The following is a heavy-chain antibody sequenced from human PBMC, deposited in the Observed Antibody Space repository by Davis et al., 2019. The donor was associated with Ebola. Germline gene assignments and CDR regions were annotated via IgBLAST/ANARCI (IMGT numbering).Heavy chain of an antibody. Sequence: GESLKISCAASGFTFNRYNMHWVRQAPGKGLEWISYISSGASTIYYADSVKGRFTISRDNGKNSLYLQMNGLRVEDTAIYYCAKDNRNIWSEVWGQGTMVTVS. CDR2: ISSGASTI. V-gene: IGHV3-48*01. J-gene: IGHJ3*01. CDR1: GFTFNRYN. CDR3: AKDNRNIWSEV. D-gene: IGHD2/OR15-2a*01.